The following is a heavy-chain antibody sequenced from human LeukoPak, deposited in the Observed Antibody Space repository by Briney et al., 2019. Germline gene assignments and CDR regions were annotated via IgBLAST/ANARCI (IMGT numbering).Heavy chain of an antibody. D-gene: IGHD6-13*01. CDR3: ARDNHSGSWSWFDP. CDR2: ISAYSGHT. CDR1: GYTFTNYG. J-gene: IGHJ5*02. Sequence: ASVKVSCKASGYTFTNYGISWVRQAPGQGPEWMGWISAYSGHTNYAQKLQGRVTMTTDTSTSTAYMELRSLRSDDTAVYYCARDNHSGSWSWFDPWGQGTLVIVSS. V-gene: IGHV1-18*01.